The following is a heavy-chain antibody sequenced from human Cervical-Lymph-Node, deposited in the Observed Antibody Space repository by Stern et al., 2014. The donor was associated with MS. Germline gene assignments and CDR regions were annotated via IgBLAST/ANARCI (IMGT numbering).Heavy chain of an antibody. J-gene: IGHJ6*02. CDR3: MGVGDAMHV. V-gene: IGHV3-30*03. Sequence: VHLVESGGGVVQPGRSLTLSCAASGFSLSNSGMNWVRQAPGKGLEWVAVMSFVGGNKKYGDSVKGRFSISRDMANNTLFLQMNSLRPEDTAVYYCMGVGDAMHVWGQGTTVIVSS. CDR1: GFSLSNSG. CDR2: MSFVGGNK.